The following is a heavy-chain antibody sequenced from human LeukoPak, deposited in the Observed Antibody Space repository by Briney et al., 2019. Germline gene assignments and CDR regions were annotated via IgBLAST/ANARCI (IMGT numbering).Heavy chain of an antibody. CDR1: GFTFSINW. V-gene: IGHV3-7*01. D-gene: IGHD3-16*01. Sequence: GGSLRLSCAASGFTFSINWMSWVRQAPGKGLEWVASIKQDGSAKYYMGSVKGRFTISRDNAKNSLSLQMNSLRVEDTAVYYCAKGFMWGQGTLVTVSS. CDR3: AKGFM. J-gene: IGHJ4*02. CDR2: IKQDGSAK.